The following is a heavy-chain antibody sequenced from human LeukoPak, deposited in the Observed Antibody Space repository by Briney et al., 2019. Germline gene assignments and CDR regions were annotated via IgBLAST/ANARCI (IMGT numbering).Heavy chain of an antibody. Sequence: SGTLSLTCTVAGGSISSSKWWSWVRQPPGKGLEWIGEIYYSGTTNYNPSLKSRVTIFVDKSKNQFSLKLSSVTAADTAVYYCASKQYVRSRIFDYWGQGSLVTVSS. CDR1: GGSISSSKW. D-gene: IGHD3-10*02. V-gene: IGHV4-4*02. CDR3: ASKQYVRSRIFDY. J-gene: IGHJ4*02. CDR2: IYYSGTT.